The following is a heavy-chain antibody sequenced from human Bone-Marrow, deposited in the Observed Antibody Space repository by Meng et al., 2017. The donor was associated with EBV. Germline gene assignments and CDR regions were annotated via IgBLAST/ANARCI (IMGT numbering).Heavy chain of an antibody. J-gene: IGHJ3*02. Sequence: RQESGQGLVTPSDTLSLTSIVSGCAISSSSYYWGWLRQPPGKGLEWIWSIYSSGSTYYNPSLKSRVTISVDTSKNQFSLKLSSVTAADTAVYYCAISNDYGAFDIWGQGTMVTVSS. CDR1: GCAISSSSYY. CDR3: AISNDYGAFDI. V-gene: IGHV4-39*01. D-gene: IGHD4-17*01. CDR2: IYSSGST.